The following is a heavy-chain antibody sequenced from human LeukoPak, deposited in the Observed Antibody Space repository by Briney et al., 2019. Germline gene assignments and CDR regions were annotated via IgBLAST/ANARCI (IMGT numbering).Heavy chain of an antibody. J-gene: IGHJ5*02. Sequence: KPSETLSLTCSVSGGSIRTFHWHWIRQPPGKGLEWIGYIFTTEVTNYSPSLKSRVTISVDTSKNQFSLRLSSVTAADTAVYFCARSDGIVGEEAWFDPWGQGTLVTVSS. CDR3: ARSDGIVGEEAWFDP. D-gene: IGHD1-26*01. CDR2: IFTTEVT. CDR1: GGSIRTFH. V-gene: IGHV4-4*09.